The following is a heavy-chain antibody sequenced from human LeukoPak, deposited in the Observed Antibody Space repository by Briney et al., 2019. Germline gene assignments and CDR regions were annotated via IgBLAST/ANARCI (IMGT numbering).Heavy chain of an antibody. J-gene: IGHJ4*02. CDR1: VFTFSSYA. V-gene: IGHV3-23*01. CDR2: ISGSDGST. D-gene: IGHD6-13*01. CDR3: AKLPPLYSSSWFPFY. Sequence: PGGSLRLSCAASVFTFSSYAMSWVRQAPGKGLEWVSAISGSDGSTYYADSVKGRFTISRDNSKNTLYLQMNSLGAEDTAVYYCAKLPPLYSSSWFPFYWGQGTLVTVSS.